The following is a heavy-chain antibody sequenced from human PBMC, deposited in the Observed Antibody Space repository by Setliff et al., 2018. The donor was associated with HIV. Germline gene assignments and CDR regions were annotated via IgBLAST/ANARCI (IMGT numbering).Heavy chain of an antibody. J-gene: IGHJ4*02. Sequence: VKVSCTASGYTFTSSGISWVRQAPGQGLEWMGWISAYNGNTNYAQKLQGRITMTTDPSTSTAYMDLRSLRSDDTAVYYCARDDVFKSSSFDYWGQGTLVTVSS. CDR1: GYTFTSSG. D-gene: IGHD6-13*01. CDR2: ISAYNGNT. V-gene: IGHV1-18*01. CDR3: ARDDVFKSSSFDY.